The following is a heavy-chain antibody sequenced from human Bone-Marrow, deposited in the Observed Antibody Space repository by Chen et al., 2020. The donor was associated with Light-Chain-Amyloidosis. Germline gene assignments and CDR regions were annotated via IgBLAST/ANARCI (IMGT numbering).Heavy chain of an antibody. CDR3: ARRRDGYNFDY. Sequence: EVQLEQSGPEVKKPGESLKISWKSPGYTFPNYWIGWVRQMPGKGLEWMGVIYPDDSDARYSPSFEGQVTISADKSIITAYLQWRSLKASDTAMYYCARRRDGYNFDYWGQGTLVTVSS. J-gene: IGHJ4*02. D-gene: IGHD5-12*01. CDR1: GYTFPNYW. V-gene: IGHV5-51*01. CDR2: IYPDDSDA.